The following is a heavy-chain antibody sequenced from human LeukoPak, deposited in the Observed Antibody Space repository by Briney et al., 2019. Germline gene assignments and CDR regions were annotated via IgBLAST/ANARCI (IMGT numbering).Heavy chain of an antibody. J-gene: IGHJ4*02. CDR3: AREVYIAAAREYYFDS. V-gene: IGHV4-38-2*01. CDR1: GYSISSGYY. D-gene: IGHD6-13*01. Sequence: SSETLSLTCAVSGYSISSGYYWGWIRQPPGKGLEWIGSIYHSGSTYYNPSLKSRVTISVDTSKNQFSPKLSSVTAADTAVYYCAREVYIAAAREYYFDSWGQGTLVTVSS. CDR2: IYHSGST.